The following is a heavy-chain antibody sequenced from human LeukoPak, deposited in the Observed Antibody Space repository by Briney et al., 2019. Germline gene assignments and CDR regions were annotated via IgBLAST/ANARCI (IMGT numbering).Heavy chain of an antibody. V-gene: IGHV1-18*01. CDR3: SRGHLPVAARNPDY. CDR2: ISAYNGNT. CDR1: GYTFTRYG. J-gene: IGHJ4*02. Sequence: ASVKVSCKASGYTFTRYGISWVRQAPGQGLEWMGWISAYNGNTNYAQKLQGRVTITTDTSTSTAYMELRSLTSDDPAVYYFSRGHLPVAARNPDYWGQGTLVTVSS. D-gene: IGHD6-6*01.